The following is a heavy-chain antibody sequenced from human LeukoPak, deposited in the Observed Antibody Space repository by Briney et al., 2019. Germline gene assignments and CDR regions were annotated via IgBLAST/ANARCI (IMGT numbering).Heavy chain of an antibody. CDR1: GFTVSSNY. J-gene: IGHJ4*02. CDR2: ITSSSTYI. V-gene: IGHV3-21*01. D-gene: IGHD1-14*01. Sequence: PGGSLRLSCAASGFTVSSNYMSWVRQAPGKGLEWVSSITSSSTYIYYADSVKGRFTISRDNAENSLYLQMNSLRAEDTAVYYCARDDDEATYNFDYWGQGTLVTVSS. CDR3: ARDDDEATYNFDY.